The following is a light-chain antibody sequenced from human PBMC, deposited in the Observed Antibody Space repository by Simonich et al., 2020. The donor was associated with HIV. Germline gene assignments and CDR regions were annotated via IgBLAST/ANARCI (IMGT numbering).Light chain of an antibody. J-gene: IGLJ2*01. Sequence: SYELTQPPSLSVSPGQTARITCSGNQLPKQYAYWYQQKPGQAPVLVIYKDNERPLGIPERISGANSGTTVTLTISGVQAEDEADYYCQSTDSSGTYVVFGGGTKLTVL. CDR3: QSTDSSGTYVV. CDR1: QLPKQY. V-gene: IGLV3-25*03. CDR2: KDN.